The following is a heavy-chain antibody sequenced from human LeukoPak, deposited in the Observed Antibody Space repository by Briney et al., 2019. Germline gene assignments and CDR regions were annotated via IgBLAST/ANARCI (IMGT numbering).Heavy chain of an antibody. CDR3: ARSQYLPYFDS. CDR1: GYTFTDYA. D-gene: IGHD2-2*02. CDR2: IIAGNGDT. J-gene: IGHJ4*02. V-gene: IGHV1-3*03. Sequence: GASVKVSCEASGYTFTDYAIHWVRQAPGQSLEWMGWIIAGNGDTKYAHEFRGRVTITRDTSATTAYLVLSTLRSEDMAVYYCARSQYLPYFDSWGQGTLVTVSS.